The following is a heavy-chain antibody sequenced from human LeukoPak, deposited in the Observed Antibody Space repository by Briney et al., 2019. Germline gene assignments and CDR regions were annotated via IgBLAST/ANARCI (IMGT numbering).Heavy chain of an antibody. CDR3: AGGEMATIFDY. V-gene: IGHV4-59*01. J-gene: IGHJ4*02. Sequence: SETLSLTCTVSGGSISSYYWSWIRQPPGKGLEWIGYIYYSGSTNYNPSLKSRVTISVDTSKNQFSLKLSSVTAADTAVYYCAGGEMATIFDYWGQGTLVTVSS. D-gene: IGHD5-24*01. CDR2: IYYSGST. CDR1: GGSISSYY.